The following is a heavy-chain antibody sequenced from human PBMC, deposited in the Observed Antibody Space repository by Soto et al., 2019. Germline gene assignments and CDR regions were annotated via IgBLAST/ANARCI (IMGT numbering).Heavy chain of an antibody. Sequence: QVQLQQWGAGLLKPSETLSLTCAVYGGSFSDYYWSWIRQPPGKGLEWIGEINQSGSGNYNPSLKSRVTISLGRTKTQFSLRLSSVTAADTAVYYCARVLGARIAASNWFDPWGQGTLVTVSS. CDR1: GGSFSDYY. D-gene: IGHD6-13*01. CDR2: INQSGSG. J-gene: IGHJ5*02. V-gene: IGHV4-34*01. CDR3: ARVLGARIAASNWFDP.